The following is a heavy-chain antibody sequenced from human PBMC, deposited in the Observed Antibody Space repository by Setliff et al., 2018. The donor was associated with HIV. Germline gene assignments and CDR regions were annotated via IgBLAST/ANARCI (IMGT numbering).Heavy chain of an antibody. J-gene: IGHJ4*02. V-gene: IGHV3-7*03. CDR1: GFTFSNYW. D-gene: IGHD6-19*01. Sequence: PGGSLRLSCAASGFTFSNYWMSWVRQAPGKGLEWVAHINQDGSNKYYADSVKGRFTISRDNSKNTLYLQMNSLRAEDTAVYYCANMQWASNAWYSFDYWGQGALVTVSS. CDR2: INQDGSNK. CDR3: ANMQWASNAWYSFDY.